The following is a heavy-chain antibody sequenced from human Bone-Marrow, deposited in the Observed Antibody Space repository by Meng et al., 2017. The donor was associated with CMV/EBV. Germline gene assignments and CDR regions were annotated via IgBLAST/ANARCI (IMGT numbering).Heavy chain of an antibody. CDR1: GGSISNSTYY. CDR2: IYHSGNT. Sequence: SETLSLTCTVSGGSISNSTYYWDWIRQPPGKGLEWIGSIYHSGNTYYNPSLKSRVTISVDTSKNKFSLRLRSVTAADTAVYFCVRSRSWFDPWGPGTLVNVSS. J-gene: IGHJ5*02. D-gene: IGHD2-2*01. V-gene: IGHV4-39*07. CDR3: VRSRSWFDP.